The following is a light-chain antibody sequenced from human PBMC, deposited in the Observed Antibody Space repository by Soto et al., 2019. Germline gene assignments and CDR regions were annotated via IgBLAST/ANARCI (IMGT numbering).Light chain of an antibody. J-gene: IGKJ4*01. CDR1: QSVTSNY. CDR3: QQYGRSPLT. CDR2: GAS. V-gene: IGKV3-20*01. Sequence: EIVLTQSPGTLSLSPGERATLSCRASQSVTSNYLAWYQQKPGQAPRLLISGASSRATGIPDRFSGSGSGTDFTLSISRLEPEDSAVYYCQQYGRSPLTFGGGTKVDIK.